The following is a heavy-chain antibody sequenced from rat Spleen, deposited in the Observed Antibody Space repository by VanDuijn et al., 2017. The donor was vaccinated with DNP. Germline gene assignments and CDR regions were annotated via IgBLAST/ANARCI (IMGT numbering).Heavy chain of an antibody. J-gene: IGHJ2*01. V-gene: IGHV5-25*01. CDR1: GFTFSNYY. CDR3: ARQDNYGNFDY. Sequence: EVQLVESGGGLVQPGRSLILSCAASGFTFSNYYMAWVRQAPKKGLEWVATISTSGSRTYYPDSVKGRFTISRDNAKSSLYLQMNSLKSEDTATYYCARQDNYGNFDYWGQGVMVTVSS. CDR2: ISTSGSRT. D-gene: IGHD1-10*01.